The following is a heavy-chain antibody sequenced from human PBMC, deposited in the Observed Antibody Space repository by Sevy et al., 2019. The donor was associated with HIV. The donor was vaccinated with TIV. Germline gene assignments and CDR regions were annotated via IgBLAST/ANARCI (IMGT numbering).Heavy chain of an antibody. CDR2: IITISGTA. CDR3: ATTVSCGGDCYFFHP. J-gene: IGHJ5*02. CDR1: GDIFRNFV. D-gene: IGHD2-21*02. V-gene: IGHV1-69*13. Sequence: ASVKVSCKASGDIFRNFVITWVRQAPGQGLEWMGGIITISGTANNAQKYNGRVTITADEATSTVYMELRSLRSEDTAVYYCATTVSCGGDCYFFHPWGQGTLVTVSS.